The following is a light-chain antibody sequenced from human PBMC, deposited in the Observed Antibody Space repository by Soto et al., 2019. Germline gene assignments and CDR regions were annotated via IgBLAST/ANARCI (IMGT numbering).Light chain of an antibody. V-gene: IGLV2-14*03. CDR3: HSYQL. CDR1: SNDIGSYNY. Sequence: QSALTQPASLSGSPGQSITISCTGSSNDIGSYNYVSWYQQHPGKAPKLIIFDVSNRPSGVSNRFSGSRSGNTDSLTISQLQTEDEADYFCHSYQLIGGGTKLTVL. CDR2: DVS. J-gene: IGLJ2*01.